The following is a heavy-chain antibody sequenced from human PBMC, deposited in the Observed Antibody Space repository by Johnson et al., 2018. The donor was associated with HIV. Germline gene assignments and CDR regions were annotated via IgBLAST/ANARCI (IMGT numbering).Heavy chain of an antibody. D-gene: IGHD6-19*01. CDR2: LRFDGSNE. CDR1: GFTFSNYG. CDR3: AKDRATGWQNDAFDM. V-gene: IGHV3-30*02. J-gene: IGHJ3*02. Sequence: QVQLVESGGGLVQPGGSLRLSCAASGFTFSNYGMHWVRQAPGKGLEWVAFLRFDGSNEYYADSVKGRFTISRDNSKNTLYIQMNSLTSEDTAVYYCAKDRATGWQNDAFDMWGLGTMVTVSS.